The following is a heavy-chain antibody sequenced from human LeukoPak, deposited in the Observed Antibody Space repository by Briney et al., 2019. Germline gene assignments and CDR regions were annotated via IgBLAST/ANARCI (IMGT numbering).Heavy chain of an antibody. CDR1: GFTFKNAW. CDR2: IKQDGSEK. D-gene: IGHD3-10*01. Sequence: GGSLRLSCEASGFTFKNAWMIWVRQAPGKGLEWVANIKQDGSEKYYVDSVKGRFTISRDNAKNSLYLQMNSLRAEDTAVYYCARDGWFGELLPFDYWGQGTLVTVSS. J-gene: IGHJ4*02. CDR3: ARDGWFGELLPFDY. V-gene: IGHV3-7*01.